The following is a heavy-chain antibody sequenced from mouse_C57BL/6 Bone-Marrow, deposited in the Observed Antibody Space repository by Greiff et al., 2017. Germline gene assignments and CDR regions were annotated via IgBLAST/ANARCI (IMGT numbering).Heavy chain of an antibody. D-gene: IGHD1-1*01. Sequence: EVQLVESGGGLVQPGGSLKLSCAASGFTFSDYYMYWVRQTPEKRLEWVAYISNGGGSTYYPDTVKGRFTIARDNAKNTLYLQMSRLKSEDTAMYDCARQGYYGSSWYFDVWGTGTTVTVSS. CDR3: ARQGYYGSSWYFDV. CDR2: ISNGGGST. V-gene: IGHV5-12*01. J-gene: IGHJ1*03. CDR1: GFTFSDYY.